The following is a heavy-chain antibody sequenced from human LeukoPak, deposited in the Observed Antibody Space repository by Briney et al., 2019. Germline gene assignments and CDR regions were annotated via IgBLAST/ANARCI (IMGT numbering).Heavy chain of an antibody. Sequence: SETLSLTCAVSGGSISSGGYSWSWIRQPPGKGLEWIGYIYYSGSTYYNPSLKSRVTISVDTSKNQFSLKLSSVTAADTAVYYCASTRGRIWFGETPTAGYFDYWGQGTLVTVSS. D-gene: IGHD3-10*01. CDR2: IYYSGST. CDR3: ASTRGRIWFGETPTAGYFDY. CDR1: GGSISSGGYS. J-gene: IGHJ4*02. V-gene: IGHV4-30-4*07.